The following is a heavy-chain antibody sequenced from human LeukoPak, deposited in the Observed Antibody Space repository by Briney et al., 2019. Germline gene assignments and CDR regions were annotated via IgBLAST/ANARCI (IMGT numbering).Heavy chain of an antibody. CDR3: ASNDILTGYHY. D-gene: IGHD3-9*01. Sequence: SETLSLTCAVYSWSFYAFYWSWIRQPPGKGLEWIGEINHTGSTSYNPSLKSRVTISVDTSKNQFSLKLSSVTAADTAVYYCASNDILTGYHYWGQGTLVTVSS. J-gene: IGHJ4*02. CDR2: INHTGST. CDR1: SWSFYAFY. V-gene: IGHV4-34*01.